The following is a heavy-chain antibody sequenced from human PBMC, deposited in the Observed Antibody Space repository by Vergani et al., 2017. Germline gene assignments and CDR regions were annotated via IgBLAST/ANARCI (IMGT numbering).Heavy chain of an antibody. CDR3: AKDRRGVVPAAINFDY. J-gene: IGHJ4*02. V-gene: IGHV3-23*04. Sequence: EVQLVESGGGLVQPGGSLRLSCAASGFTFSSYAMSWVRQAPGKGLEWVSAISGSGGSTYYADSVKGRFTISRDNSKNTLYLQMNSLRAEDTAVYYCAKDRRGVVPAAINFDYWGQGTLVTVSS. CDR2: ISGSGGST. D-gene: IGHD2-2*01. CDR1: GFTFSSYA.